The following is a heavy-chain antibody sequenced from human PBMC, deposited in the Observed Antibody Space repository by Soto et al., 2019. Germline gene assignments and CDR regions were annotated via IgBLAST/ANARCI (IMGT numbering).Heavy chain of an antibody. CDR1: SVSISSSNW. J-gene: IGHJ5*02. D-gene: IGHD6-19*01. Sequence: SETLSLTCAVSSVSISSSNWWSWVRQPPGKGLEWIGYIYYSGSTNYNPSLKSRVTISVDTSKNQFSLKLSSVTAADTAVYYCARDGSGWYNWFDPWGQGNLVTVSS. CDR3: ARDGSGWYNWFDP. CDR2: IYYSGST. V-gene: IGHV4-4*02.